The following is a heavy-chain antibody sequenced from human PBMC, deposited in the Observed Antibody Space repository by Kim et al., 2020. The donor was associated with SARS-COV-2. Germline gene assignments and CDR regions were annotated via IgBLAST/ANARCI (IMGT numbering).Heavy chain of an antibody. CDR3: ARDRGSGWYLGDY. V-gene: IGHV3-21*01. D-gene: IGHD6-19*01. J-gene: IGHJ4*02. CDR1: GFTFSSYS. CDR2: ISSSSSYI. Sequence: GGSLRLSCAASGFTFSSYSMNWVRQAPGKGLEWVSSISSSSSYIYYADSVKGRFTISRDNAKNSLYLQMNSLRAEDTAVYYCARDRGSGWYLGDYWGQGTLVTASS.